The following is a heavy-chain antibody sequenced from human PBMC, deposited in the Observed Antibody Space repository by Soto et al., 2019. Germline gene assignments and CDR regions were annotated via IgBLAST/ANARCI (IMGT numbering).Heavy chain of an antibody. CDR3: ARETTRYMDV. V-gene: IGHV3-7*01. CDR1: GFTFSNTW. D-gene: IGHD4-17*01. J-gene: IGHJ6*03. Sequence: GGSMRLSCAASGFTFSNTWMNWVRQAPGKGLEWVANIKQDGSEKYYVDSVKGRFTISRDNAKNSLYLQMNSLRAEDTAVYYCARETTRYMDVWGKGTTVTVSS. CDR2: IKQDGSEK.